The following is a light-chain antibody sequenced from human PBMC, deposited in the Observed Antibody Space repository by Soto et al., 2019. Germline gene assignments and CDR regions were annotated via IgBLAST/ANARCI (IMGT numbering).Light chain of an antibody. CDR2: DDD. V-gene: IGLV3-21*02. CDR1: NTVGCN. Sequence: SYELAQPPSMSVAPGGAARVTRGSSNTVGCNGQWYQQKPGQAPALVVYDDDVRPSGIPERFSGSNPGNTATLIISRVEAGDGADYDCQIWDSESDHDVFGSGTKGTVL. J-gene: IGLJ1*01. CDR3: QIWDSESDHDV.